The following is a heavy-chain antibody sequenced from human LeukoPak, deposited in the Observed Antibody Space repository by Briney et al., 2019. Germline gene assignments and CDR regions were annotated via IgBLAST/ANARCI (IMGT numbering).Heavy chain of an antibody. Sequence: ASVKVSCKASGGTFSSYAINWVRQAPGQGLEWMGWISAYNGNTNYAQKLQGRVTMTTDTSTSTAYMELRSLRSDDTAVYYCARAVIVVVPAAIDYWGQGTLVTVSS. CDR2: ISAYNGNT. V-gene: IGHV1-18*01. CDR1: GGTFSSYA. J-gene: IGHJ4*02. D-gene: IGHD2-2*01. CDR3: ARAVIVVVPAAIDY.